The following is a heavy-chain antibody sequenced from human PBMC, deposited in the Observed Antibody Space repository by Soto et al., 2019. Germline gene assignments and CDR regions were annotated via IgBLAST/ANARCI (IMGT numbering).Heavy chain of an antibody. D-gene: IGHD6-6*01. CDR1: GFTLSGYA. J-gene: IGHJ6*03. V-gene: IGHV3-64*01. CDR3: ARRARPDVYYMDV. Sequence: EVQLAESGGGLAQPGGSLRLSCAASGFTLSGYAMDWVRQAPGKGLEYVSGISSNGVGTYYANSVQGRFTISRDNSKNTVYLQMCSLRPEDRAVYYCARRARPDVYYMDVWGKGTTVTVSS. CDR2: ISSNGVGT.